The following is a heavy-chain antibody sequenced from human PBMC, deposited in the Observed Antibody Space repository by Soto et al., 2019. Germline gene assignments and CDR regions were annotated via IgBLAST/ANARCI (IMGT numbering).Heavy chain of an antibody. Sequence: PRGSLRLSCTMYGFSFSSYGMPWVRQAPGKGQEWVAFISNDGSKTDYADSVKGRFTVSRDNPKNTLFLQMNSLSGEDTAVYFFSNPRSSFQWPLFSSWGRGSLVTGSS. V-gene: IGHV3-30*02. CDR1: GFSFSSYG. J-gene: IGHJ5*01. CDR3: SNPRSSFQWPLFSS. D-gene: IGHD6-19*01. CDR2: ISNDGSKT.